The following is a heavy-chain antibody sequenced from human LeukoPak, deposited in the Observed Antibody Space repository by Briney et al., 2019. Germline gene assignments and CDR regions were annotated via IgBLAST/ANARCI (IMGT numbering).Heavy chain of an antibody. V-gene: IGHV3-74*01. J-gene: IGHJ5*02. CDR3: APTDYGAKGNWFDP. CDR1: GFSFSNYW. D-gene: IGHD4-23*01. CDR2: INSDGSSS. Sequence: GGSLRLSCAASGFSFSNYWMHWVRQAPGKGLMWVSRINSDGSSSSYADPVKGRFTISRDNAKNTLCLQMNSLRAEDTAVYYCAPTDYGAKGNWFDPWGQGTLVTVSS.